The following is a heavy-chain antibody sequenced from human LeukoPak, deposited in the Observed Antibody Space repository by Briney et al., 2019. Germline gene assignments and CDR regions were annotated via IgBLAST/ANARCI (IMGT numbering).Heavy chain of an antibody. CDR3: ARGYSSSWYLD. D-gene: IGHD6-13*01. J-gene: IGHJ4*02. V-gene: IGHV3-21*01. CDR1: GFNFSSYS. CDR2: ISSSSSFI. Sequence: GGSLRLSCAGSGFNFSSYSMSWVRRAPWKGLEFVSSISSSSSFIYYADSVKGRFTISRDNAKKSLSLQMNSLRADDTAVYYCARGYSSSWYLDWGQGTLVTVSS.